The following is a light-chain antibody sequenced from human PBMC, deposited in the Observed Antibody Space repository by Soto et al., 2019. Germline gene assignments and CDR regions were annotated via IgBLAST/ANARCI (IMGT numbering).Light chain of an antibody. CDR2: RSY. J-gene: IGLJ2*01. CDR3: AAWDERLNNVV. Sequence: QSVLTQPPSASGTPGQRVTISCSGSSSNIGANYVYWYQQLPGTAPKLLIYRSYWRPSGVPDRVSGSKSGTSASLAISGLXXEXXXDYYCAAWDERLNNVVFGGGTKLTVL. V-gene: IGLV1-47*01. CDR1: SSNIGANY.